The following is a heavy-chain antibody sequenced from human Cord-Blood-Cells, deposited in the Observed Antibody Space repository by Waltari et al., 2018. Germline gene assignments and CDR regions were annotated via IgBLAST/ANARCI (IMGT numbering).Heavy chain of an antibody. CDR3: ARAESGSYPLIDY. Sequence: QVQLVQPGAEVKKPGASVKASCKAPGYTFTSYYMHRLRQCPGQGLEWMGIINPRGGSTSYAQKFQGRVTMTRDTSTSTVYMELSSLRSEDTAVYYCARAESGSYPLIDYWGQGTLVTVSS. D-gene: IGHD1-26*01. CDR1: GYTFTSYY. J-gene: IGHJ4*02. CDR2: INPRGGST. V-gene: IGHV1-46*01.